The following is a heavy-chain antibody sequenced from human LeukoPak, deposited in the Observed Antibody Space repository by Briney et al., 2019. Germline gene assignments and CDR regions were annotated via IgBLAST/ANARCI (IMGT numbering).Heavy chain of an antibody. CDR3: ARPQDFGLTGMNAFDI. V-gene: IGHV3-7*03. Sequence: GGSLRLSCAASGFTFSSYWMSWVRQAPGKGLEWVANIKQDGSEKYYVDSVKGRFTISRDNAKNSLYLQMNSLKASDTAMYYCARPQDFGLTGMNAFDIWGQGTMVTVSS. CDR1: GFTFSSYW. J-gene: IGHJ3*02. D-gene: IGHD7-27*01. CDR2: IKQDGSEK.